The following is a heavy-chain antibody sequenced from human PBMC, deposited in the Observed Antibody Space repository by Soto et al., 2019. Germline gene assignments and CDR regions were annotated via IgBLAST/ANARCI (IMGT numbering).Heavy chain of an antibody. Sequence: GGSLRLSCAASGFTFSSYAMSWVRQAPGKWLEWVSAISGSGGSTYYADSVKGRFTISRDNSKNTLYLQMNSLRAEDTAVYYCAVGTSYGPHDYWGQGTLVTVSS. CDR2: ISGSGGST. CDR1: GFTFSSYA. J-gene: IGHJ4*02. V-gene: IGHV3-23*01. CDR3: AVGTSYGPHDY. D-gene: IGHD4-17*01.